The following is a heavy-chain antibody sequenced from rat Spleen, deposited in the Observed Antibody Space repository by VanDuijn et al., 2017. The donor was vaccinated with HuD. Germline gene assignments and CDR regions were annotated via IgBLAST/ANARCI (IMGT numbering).Heavy chain of an antibody. J-gene: IGHJ2*01. Sequence: EVQLVESGGGLVQPGRSMKLSCAASGFTFSSFPMAWVRQAPTKGLEWVATISTSGGSTYYRDSVKGRFTISRDNAKSTLYLQMNSLRSEDTATYYCTRHEDYGGYSRNYFGYWGQGVMVTVSS. CDR2: ISTSGGST. CDR1: GFTFSSFP. CDR3: TRHEDYGGYSRNYFGY. V-gene: IGHV5-46*01. D-gene: IGHD1-11*01.